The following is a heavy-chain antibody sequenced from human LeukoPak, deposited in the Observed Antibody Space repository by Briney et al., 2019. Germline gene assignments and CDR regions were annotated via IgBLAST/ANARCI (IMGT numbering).Heavy chain of an antibody. Sequence: GGSLRLSCAASGFTFSDYYMNWIRQAPGKGLQWVSSISSSGKTVYYADSVKGRFTISRDNAENSLFLQMNSPRAEDTAVYYCARDLATVTTTEYWGQGTLVTVSS. D-gene: IGHD4-17*01. J-gene: IGHJ4*02. CDR1: GFTFSDYY. V-gene: IGHV3-11*04. CDR3: ARDLATVTTTEY. CDR2: ISSSGKTV.